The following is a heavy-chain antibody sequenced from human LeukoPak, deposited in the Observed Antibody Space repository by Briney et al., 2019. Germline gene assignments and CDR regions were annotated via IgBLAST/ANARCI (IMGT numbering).Heavy chain of an antibody. Sequence: SETLSLTCAVSGGSFSCYYWSWIRQPPGKGLEWIGEINHSGSTNYNPSLKSRVTISVDTSKNQFSLKLSSVTAADTAVYYCARGPLVYGSGSYFPYYFDYWGQGSLVTVSS. CDR3: ARGPLVYGSGSYFPYYFDY. D-gene: IGHD3-10*01. CDR1: GGSFSCYY. V-gene: IGHV4-34*01. J-gene: IGHJ4*02. CDR2: INHSGST.